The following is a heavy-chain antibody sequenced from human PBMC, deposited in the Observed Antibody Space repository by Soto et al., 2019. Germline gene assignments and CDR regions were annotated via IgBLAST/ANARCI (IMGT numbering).Heavy chain of an antibody. Sequence: SETLSLTCTVSGGSVSSGSYYWSWIWQPPGKGLEWIGYIYYSGSTNYNPSLKSRVTISVDTSKNQFSLKLSSVTAADTAVYYCARARYEGNYYYYYGMDVWGQGTTVTVSS. CDR1: GGSVSSGSYY. V-gene: IGHV4-61*01. CDR3: ARARYEGNYYYYYGMDV. J-gene: IGHJ6*02. D-gene: IGHD1-20*01. CDR2: IYYSGST.